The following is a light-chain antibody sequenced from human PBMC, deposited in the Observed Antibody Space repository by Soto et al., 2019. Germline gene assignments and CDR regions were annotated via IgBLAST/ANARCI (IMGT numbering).Light chain of an antibody. CDR1: QSVLYSSNNKNY. CDR3: QQYYSTPIT. V-gene: IGKV4-1*01. Sequence: DIVMTQSPDSLAVSLGERATINCKSSQSVLYSSNNKNYLAWYQQKPGQPPKLLIYWASTRESGVPDRFSGSGYGTDFTLTISRLQAEDVAVYYCQQYYSTPITFGQGTRLEIK. CDR2: WAS. J-gene: IGKJ5*01.